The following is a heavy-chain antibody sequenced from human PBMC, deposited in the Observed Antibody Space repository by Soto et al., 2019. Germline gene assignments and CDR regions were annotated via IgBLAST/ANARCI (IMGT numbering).Heavy chain of an antibody. J-gene: IGHJ6*03. Sequence: GGSLRLSCAASGFTFSDYYMSWIRQAPGKGLEWVSYISSSGSTIYYADSVKGRFTISRDNAKNSLYLQMNSLRAEDTAVYYCARDSGYDPYYYYMDVWGKGTTVTVSS. CDR1: GFTFSDYY. D-gene: IGHD5-12*01. CDR2: ISSSGSTI. V-gene: IGHV3-11*01. CDR3: ARDSGYDPYYYYMDV.